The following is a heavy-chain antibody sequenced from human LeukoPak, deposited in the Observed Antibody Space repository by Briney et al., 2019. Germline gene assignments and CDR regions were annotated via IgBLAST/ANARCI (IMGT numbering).Heavy chain of an antibody. CDR2: ISAYNGNT. D-gene: IGHD1-26*01. V-gene: IGHV1-18*01. Sequence: GASVKVSCKASGYTFNRHGISWARQAPGQGLEWMGWISAYNGNTNYAQKLQGRVTMTTDTSTSTAYMELRSLRSDDTAVYYCAREGVGATSLFDYWGQGTLVTVSS. CDR3: AREGVGATSLFDY. J-gene: IGHJ4*02. CDR1: GYTFNRHG.